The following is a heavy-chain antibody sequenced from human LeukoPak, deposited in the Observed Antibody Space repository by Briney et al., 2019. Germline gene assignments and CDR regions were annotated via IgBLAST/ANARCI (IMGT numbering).Heavy chain of an antibody. V-gene: IGHV1-2*06. J-gene: IGHJ6*03. CDR1: GYTFTSYG. CDR3: ARDLPGGSVQTYYYYYMDV. CDR2: INPNSGGT. Sequence: ASVKVSCKASGYTFTSYGISWVRQAPGQGLEWMGRINPNSGGTNYAQKFQGRVTMARDTSISTAYMELSRLRSDDTAVYYCARDLPGGSVQTYYYYYMDVWGKGTTVTVSS. D-gene: IGHD1-26*01.